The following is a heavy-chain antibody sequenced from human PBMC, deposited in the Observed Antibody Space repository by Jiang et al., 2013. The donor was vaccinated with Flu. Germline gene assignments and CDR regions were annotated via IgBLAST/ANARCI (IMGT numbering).Heavy chain of an antibody. J-gene: IGHJ4*02. V-gene: IGHV4-59*01. D-gene: IGHD3-10*01. CDR3: ARGVGEEDFDY. CDR1: GGSISSYY. Sequence: PGLVKPSETLSLTCTVSGGSISSYYWSWIRQPPGKGLEWIGYIYYSGSTNYNPSLKSRVTISVDTSKNQFSLKLSSVTAADTAVYYCARGVGEEDFDYWGQGTLVTVSS. CDR2: IYYSGST.